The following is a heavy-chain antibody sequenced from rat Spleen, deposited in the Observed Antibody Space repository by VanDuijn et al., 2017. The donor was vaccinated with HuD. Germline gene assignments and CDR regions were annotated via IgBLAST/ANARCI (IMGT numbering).Heavy chain of an antibody. CDR1: GFSLMDYS. D-gene: IGHD1-12*02. V-gene: IGHV2S30*01. J-gene: IGHJ2*01. CDR2: MKYDGDT. Sequence: QVQLKESGPGLVQPSQTLSLTCTVSGFSLMDYSVHWVRQPPGKGLEWMGRMKYDGDTYYNSALKSRLSISRDTSKSQVFLKRDSLRTEDTAIYYCTRVGYSSYDGSYYYVHYDYWGQGVMVTVSS. CDR3: TRVGYSSYDGSYYYVHYDY.